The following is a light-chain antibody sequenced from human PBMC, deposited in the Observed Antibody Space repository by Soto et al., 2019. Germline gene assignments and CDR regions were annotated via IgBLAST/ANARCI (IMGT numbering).Light chain of an antibody. J-gene: IGKJ2*01. CDR1: QSVSSSY. CDR3: QQYSSAPPNT. V-gene: IGKV3-20*01. CDR2: GAS. Sequence: DIVLTQSPAPLSLSPGERATLSCRASQSVSSSYLAWYQQKPGEAPRLLIYGASSRATGIPDRFSGSGVVTAFTLINRRVEAKYFAVHYCQQYSSAPPNTFGQGTKPEIK.